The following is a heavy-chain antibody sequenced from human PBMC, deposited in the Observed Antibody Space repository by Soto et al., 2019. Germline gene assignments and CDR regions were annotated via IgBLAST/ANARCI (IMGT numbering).Heavy chain of an antibody. D-gene: IGHD3-10*01. Sequence: QVQLVQSGAEMKKPGSSVKVSCQSSGGTFNTYAMNWVRQAPGQGPEWMGDISPMFGAANYASKLQGRVTITADESTGTSYMQLSSLTSEDTALYFCAREVQVHTPAFVYWGHGTLVTVSS. CDR2: ISPMFGAA. CDR3: AREVQVHTPAFVY. J-gene: IGHJ4*01. CDR1: GGTFNTYA. V-gene: IGHV1-69*19.